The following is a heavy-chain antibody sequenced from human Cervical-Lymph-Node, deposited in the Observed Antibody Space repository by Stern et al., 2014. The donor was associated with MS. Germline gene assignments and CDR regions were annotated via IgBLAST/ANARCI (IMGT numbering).Heavy chain of an antibody. V-gene: IGHV3-30-3*01. CDR2: ILHDENKN. Sequence: VPLEESGGGVVQPGGSLRLSCAASGFTFSSHGMHWVRKAPGKGVEWVAVILHDENKNAYADSVKGRFTISRDNSNNTLSLQMNSLRAEDTAVYYCVREDGDFDYWGQGTLVTVSS. J-gene: IGHJ4*02. CDR3: VREDGDFDY. D-gene: IGHD2-8*01. CDR1: GFTFSSHG.